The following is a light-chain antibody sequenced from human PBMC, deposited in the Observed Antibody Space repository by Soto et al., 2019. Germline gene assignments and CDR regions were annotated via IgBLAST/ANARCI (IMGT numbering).Light chain of an antibody. J-gene: IGKJ5*01. CDR1: QSVSSY. CDR2: DPS. CDR3: QQRSVLPIT. V-gene: IGKV3-11*01. Sequence: EIVFTQSPATLSLPPGTTATLSCMASQSVSSYLAWYQQKPSQVPRLLLEDPSDTPTAVPARFSGSGSGTDFTLTISSLGAEDFTVYYCQQRSVLPITFGQGTRMEIK.